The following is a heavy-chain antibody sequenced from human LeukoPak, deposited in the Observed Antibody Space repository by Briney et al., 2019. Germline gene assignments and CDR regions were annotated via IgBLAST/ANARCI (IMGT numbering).Heavy chain of an antibody. V-gene: IGHV3-49*04. J-gene: IGHJ4*02. CDR2: IRSKTYGGTS. CDR1: GFTFGDYA. CDR3: SRQIRATTDYFDY. Sequence: HPGGSLRLSCTASGFTFGDYAMNWVRQAPGKGLERVGFIRSKTYGGTSVYAASVKGRFTVSRDDSKNIAYLQMNSLKTEDTAVYYCSRQIRATTDYFDYWGQGTLVTVSS. D-gene: IGHD5-12*01.